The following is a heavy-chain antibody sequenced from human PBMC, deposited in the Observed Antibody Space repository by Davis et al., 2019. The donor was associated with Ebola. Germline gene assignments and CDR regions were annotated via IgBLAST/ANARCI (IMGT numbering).Heavy chain of an antibody. J-gene: IGHJ3*02. D-gene: IGHD5-18*01. Sequence: SETLSLTCTVSGGSISSYYWSWIRQPPGKGLEWIGYIYYSGSTNYNPSLKSRVTISVDTSKNQFSLKLSSVTAADTAVYYCARAGDTAMVFYGAGAFDIWGQGTMVTVSS. CDR3: ARAGDTAMVFYGAGAFDI. CDR2: IYYSGST. V-gene: IGHV4-59*01. CDR1: GGSISSYY.